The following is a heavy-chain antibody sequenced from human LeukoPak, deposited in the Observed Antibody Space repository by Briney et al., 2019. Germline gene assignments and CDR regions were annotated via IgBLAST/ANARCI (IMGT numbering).Heavy chain of an antibody. CDR2: INPNSGGT. D-gene: IGHD2-2*02. CDR1: GYTFTGYY. V-gene: IGHV1-2*02. CDR3: ARRGLTNEDTYCNSTGCYIASGDWFDP. Sequence: GASVKVSCKASGYTFTGYYMHWVRQAPGQGLEWMGWINPNSGGTNYAQNLQGRVTMTTDTSTSTAYMELRSLRSDDTAVYYCARRGLTNEDTYCNSTGCYIASGDWFDPWGQETLVTVSS. J-gene: IGHJ5*02.